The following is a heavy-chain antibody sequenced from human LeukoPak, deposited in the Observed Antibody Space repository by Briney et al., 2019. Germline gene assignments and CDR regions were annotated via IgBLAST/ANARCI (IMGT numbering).Heavy chain of an antibody. D-gene: IGHD3-10*01. Sequence: ASVKVSCKASGYTFTSYDINWVRQATGQGLEWIGWMNPNNGNTGYAQKFQGRVTITRNTSISTAYMELSSLRSEDTAVYYCARGRSKVLLWFGEGDYYMDVWGKGTTVTVSS. V-gene: IGHV1-8*03. CDR1: GYTFTSYD. CDR2: MNPNNGNT. J-gene: IGHJ6*03. CDR3: ARGRSKVLLWFGEGDYYMDV.